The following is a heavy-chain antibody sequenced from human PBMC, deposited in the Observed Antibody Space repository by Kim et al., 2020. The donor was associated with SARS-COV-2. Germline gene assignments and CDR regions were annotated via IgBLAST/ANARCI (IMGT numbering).Heavy chain of an antibody. CDR1: GFSLSTSGVS. V-gene: IGHV2-5*02. D-gene: IGHD4-17*01. J-gene: IGHJ4*02. CDR3: AHSLRDNGDYGLDY. Sequence: SGPTLVNPTQTLTLTCTFSGFSLSTSGVSVGWIRQPPGKALEWLALIYWDDDKRYSPSLRSRLTITQDASKNQMVLKMTNMDPVDTATYYCAHSLRDNGDYGLDYWGQGTLVTVSS. CDR2: IYWDDDK.